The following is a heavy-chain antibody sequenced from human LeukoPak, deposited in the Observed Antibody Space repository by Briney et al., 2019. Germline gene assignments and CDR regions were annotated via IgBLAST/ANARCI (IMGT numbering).Heavy chain of an antibody. CDR1: GFTFSSYS. D-gene: IGHD6-19*01. J-gene: IGHJ4*02. CDR3: AGLPWLVRWVYY. V-gene: IGHV3-21*01. CDR2: ISSSSSYI. Sequence: GGSLRLSCVASGFTFSSYSMNWVRQAPGKGLEWVSSISSSSSYIYYADSVKGRFTISRDNAKNSLYLQMNSLRAEDTAVYYCAGLPWLVRWVYYWGQGTLVTVSS.